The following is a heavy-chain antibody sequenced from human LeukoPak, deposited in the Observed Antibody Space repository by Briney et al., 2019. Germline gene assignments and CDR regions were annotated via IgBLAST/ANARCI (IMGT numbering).Heavy chain of an antibody. CDR3: ARETTVIREWYFDL. V-gene: IGHV3-74*01. Sequence: GGSLRLSCAASGLTLSNYWMHWVRQAPGKGLVWVSRMNSDGSSTTYADSVKGRFTISRDNAKNTLYLQMDSLRAEDTAVYYCARETTVIREWYFDLWGRGTLVTVAS. J-gene: IGHJ2*01. CDR2: MNSDGSST. D-gene: IGHD4-17*01. CDR1: GLTLSNYW.